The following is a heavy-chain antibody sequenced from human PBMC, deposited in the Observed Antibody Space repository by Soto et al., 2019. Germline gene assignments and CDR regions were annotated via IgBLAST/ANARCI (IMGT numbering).Heavy chain of an antibody. CDR2: ISSSSSYI. Sequence: GGSLRLSCAASGFTFSSYSMNWVRQAPGKGLEWVSSISSSSSYIYYADSVKGRFTISRDNAKNSLYLQMNSLRAEDTAVYYCARDQPGYSYGYGLGYWGQGTLVTV. CDR3: ARDQPGYSYGYGLGY. CDR1: GFTFSSYS. V-gene: IGHV3-21*01. D-gene: IGHD5-18*01. J-gene: IGHJ4*02.